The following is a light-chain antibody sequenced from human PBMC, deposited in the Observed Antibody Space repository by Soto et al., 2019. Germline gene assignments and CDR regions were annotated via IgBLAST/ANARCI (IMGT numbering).Light chain of an antibody. Sequence: QSALTQPASVSGSPGQSITISCTGTSSDVGGYNYVSWYQQHPGKAPKLMIYDVSNRPSGVSNRISGSKSGNTASLTISGLQADDEADYYCSSYTSSNPHEVFGGRTKLTVL. V-gene: IGLV2-14*01. CDR2: DVS. CDR1: SSDVGGYNY. CDR3: SSYTSSNPHEV. J-gene: IGLJ2*01.